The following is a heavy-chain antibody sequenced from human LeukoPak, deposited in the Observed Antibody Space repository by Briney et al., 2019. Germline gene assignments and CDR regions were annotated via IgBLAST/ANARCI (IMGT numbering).Heavy chain of an antibody. Sequence: AETPSLTCTLSSGVLTSSRYYWAWIRQPPRNGLEWLGSIFLSGTAASGSADYNPSLRSRVTISIDASKDHVSLKLTSVTAAATAVYCCVTALRGVMSDYSSVAHYMDVWGKGTRVTASS. CDR3: VTALRGVMSDYSSVAHYMDV. D-gene: IGHD4-17*01. CDR1: SGVLTSSRYY. CDR2: IFLSGTAASGSA. J-gene: IGHJ6*03. V-gene: IGHV4-39*02.